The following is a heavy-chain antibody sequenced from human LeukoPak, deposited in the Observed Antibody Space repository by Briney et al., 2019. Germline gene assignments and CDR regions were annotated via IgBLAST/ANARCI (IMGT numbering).Heavy chain of an antibody. D-gene: IGHD3-9*01. CDR1: GFTFSSYG. V-gene: IGHV3-48*04. J-gene: IGHJ3*02. CDR3: ASPRGLGRYQDDAFDI. Sequence: GGSLRLSCAASGFTFSSYGMHWVRQAPGKGLEWISYISSSSVTIYYADSVKGRFTISRDNAKNSLYLQMNSLRAEDTAVYYCASPRGLGRYQDDAFDIWGQGTMVTVSS. CDR2: ISSSSVTI.